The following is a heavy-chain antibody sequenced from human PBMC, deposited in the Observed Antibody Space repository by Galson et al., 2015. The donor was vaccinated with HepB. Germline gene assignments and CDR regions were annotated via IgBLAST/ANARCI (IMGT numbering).Heavy chain of an antibody. CDR2: INNRDGGT. CDR1: GFSARNYW. CDR3: AKDLHNYGMDV. Sequence: LRLSCAASGFSARNYWMNWVRQAPGKGPEWVSVINNRDGGTEYADSVKGRFIISRDNSKNTLYLQMNSLRAEDTAVYYCAKDLHNYGMDVWGQGTTVAVSS. J-gene: IGHJ6*02. V-gene: IGHV3-66*01.